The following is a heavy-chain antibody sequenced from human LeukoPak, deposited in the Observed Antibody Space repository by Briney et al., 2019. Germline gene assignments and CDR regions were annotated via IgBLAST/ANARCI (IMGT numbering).Heavy chain of an antibody. J-gene: IGHJ4*02. Sequence: SETLSLTCTVSGGSISSSSYYWGWIRQPPGKGLEWIGNIYYSGSTYYNPSLKSRVTISVDTSKNQFSLKLSSMTAADTAVYYCARVDLVAVLADYWGQGTLVTVSS. V-gene: IGHV4-39*01. CDR2: IYYSGST. CDR3: ARVDLVAVLADY. CDR1: GGSISSSSYY. D-gene: IGHD5-12*01.